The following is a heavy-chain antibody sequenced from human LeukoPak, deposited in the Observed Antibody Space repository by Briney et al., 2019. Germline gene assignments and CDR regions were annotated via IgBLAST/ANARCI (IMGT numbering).Heavy chain of an antibody. CDR3: AIDFTGARDF. CDR2: ISGSNSYI. CDR1: GFTFNSYS. J-gene: IGHJ4*02. D-gene: IGHD7-27*01. Sequence: GGSLRLSCAASGFTFNSYSMNWVRQAPGKGLEWVSSISGSNSYIYYADSMKGRFTISRDNAKNTLYLQMNSLRAEDTAVYYCAIDFTGARDFWGQGTLVTVSS. V-gene: IGHV3-21*06.